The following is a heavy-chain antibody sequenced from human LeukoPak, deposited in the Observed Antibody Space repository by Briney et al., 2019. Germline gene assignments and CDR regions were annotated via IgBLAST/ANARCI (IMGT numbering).Heavy chain of an antibody. V-gene: IGHV4-59*01. CDR2: IYYSGST. J-gene: IGHJ4*02. CDR3: ARFHGSGSYNDY. Sequence: SETLSLTCTVSGGSISSYYWSWIRQPPGKGLEWIGYIYYSGSTNYNPSLKSRVTISVDTSKNQFSLKLSFVTAADTAVYYCARFHGSGSYNDYWGQGTLVTVSS. CDR1: GGSISSYY. D-gene: IGHD3-10*01.